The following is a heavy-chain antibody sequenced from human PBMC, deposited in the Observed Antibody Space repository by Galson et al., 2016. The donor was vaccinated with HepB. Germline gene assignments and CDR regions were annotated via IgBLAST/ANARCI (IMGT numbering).Heavy chain of an antibody. Sequence: SLRLSCAASGITLRNFIIHLVRQPPGKGLEWVAAISHDDISKYYTDSVKGRFTISRDNSGNTVDLQMNSLRAEDTAVYYCARAAHSSGYCDVFDIWGQGTKVTVSS. CDR1: GITLRNFI. J-gene: IGHJ3*02. CDR2: ISHDDISK. V-gene: IGHV3-30-3*01. D-gene: IGHD3-22*01. CDR3: ARAAHSSGYCDVFDI.